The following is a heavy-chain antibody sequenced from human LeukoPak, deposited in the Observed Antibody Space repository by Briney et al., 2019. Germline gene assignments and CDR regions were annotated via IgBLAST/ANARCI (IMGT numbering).Heavy chain of an antibody. CDR3: AAPAGAANWLDP. J-gene: IGHJ5*02. Sequence: RPGGSLRLSCVATGITFSRYGMHCVRQAAGKGLEWVAFIWYDGSKTYYGDSVKGRFTISRDNSKNTVYLQMSTLRADDTAVYYCAAPAGAANWLDPWGQGTLVTVSS. CDR1: GITFSRYG. D-gene: IGHD1-26*01. V-gene: IGHV3-30*02. CDR2: IWYDGSKT.